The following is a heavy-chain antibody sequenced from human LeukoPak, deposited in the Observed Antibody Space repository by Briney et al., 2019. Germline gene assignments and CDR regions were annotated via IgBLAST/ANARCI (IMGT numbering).Heavy chain of an antibody. Sequence: ASVKVSCKASGYTFTDYYIHLVRQAPGQALEWMGWINPNSGDTKHPQKFQDRVTMTRDTSTTTAYMDLTRLKSEDTAVYYCARDRGYGGNSLLYWGQGTLVTVSS. D-gene: IGHD4-23*01. V-gene: IGHV1-2*02. CDR3: ARDRGYGGNSLLY. J-gene: IGHJ4*02. CDR1: GYTFTDYY. CDR2: INPNSGDT.